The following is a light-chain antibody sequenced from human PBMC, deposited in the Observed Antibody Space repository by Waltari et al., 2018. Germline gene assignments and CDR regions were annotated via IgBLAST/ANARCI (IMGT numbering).Light chain of an antibody. CDR2: KAS. V-gene: IGKV1-5*03. Sequence: DIQMIQSPSTLSASVGDRVTIPCRASQSISSWLAWYQQKPGKAPKLLIYKASSLESGVPSRFSGSGSGTEFTLTITDLQPDDFATYYCQHFKNFPWTFGQGTNVEV. CDR3: QHFKNFPWT. CDR1: QSISSW. J-gene: IGKJ1*01.